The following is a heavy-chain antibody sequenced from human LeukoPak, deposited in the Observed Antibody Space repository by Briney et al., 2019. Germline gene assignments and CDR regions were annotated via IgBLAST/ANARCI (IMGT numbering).Heavy chain of an antibody. CDR3: ALYSSGYSYYFDY. J-gene: IGHJ4*02. D-gene: IGHD3-22*01. CDR2: IKKDGSEK. CDR1: GRSFSGYY. Sequence: TSETLSLTCAVYGRSFSGYYWSWVRQAPGKGLEWVANIKKDGSEKYYVDSVKGRFTVSRDNAKNSLYLQMNSLRAEDTAVYYCALYSSGYSYYFDYWGQGTLVIVSS. V-gene: IGHV3-7*01.